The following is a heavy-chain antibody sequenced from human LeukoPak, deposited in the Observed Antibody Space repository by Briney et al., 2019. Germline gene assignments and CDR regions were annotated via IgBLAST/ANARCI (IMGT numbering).Heavy chain of an antibody. Sequence: GGSLRLSCAASGFTFSSYAMSWVRQAPGKGLEWVSAISGSGGSTYYADSVKGRFTISRDNSKNTLYLQMNSLRAEDTAVYYCARAPGDKYYFYGMDVWGQGTTVTVSS. D-gene: IGHD3-9*01. V-gene: IGHV3-23*01. CDR1: GFTFSSYA. CDR3: ARAPGDKYYFYGMDV. CDR2: ISGSGGST. J-gene: IGHJ6*02.